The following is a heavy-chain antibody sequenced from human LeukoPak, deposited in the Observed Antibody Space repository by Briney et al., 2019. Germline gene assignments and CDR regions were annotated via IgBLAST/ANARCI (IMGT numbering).Heavy chain of an antibody. CDR2: ISSSGSTI. CDR3: ARDGRKIAAAGHILLGWFDP. V-gene: IGHV3-11*04. J-gene: IGHJ5*02. D-gene: IGHD6-13*01. CDR1: GFNFQNYG. Sequence: GGSLRLSCAASGFNFQNYGMSWVRQSPGKGLEWVSYISSSGSTIYYADSVKGRFTISRDNAKNSLYLQMNSLRAEDTAVYYCARDGRKIAAAGHILLGWFDPWGQGTLVTVSS.